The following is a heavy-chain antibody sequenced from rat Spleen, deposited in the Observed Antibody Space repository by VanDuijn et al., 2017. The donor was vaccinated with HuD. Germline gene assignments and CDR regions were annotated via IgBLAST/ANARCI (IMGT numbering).Heavy chain of an antibody. V-gene: IGHV5-46*01. Sequence: EVQLVESGGGLVQPGGSMKLSCVISGFTFTSFPVAWVRQAPTKGLEWVATISASGGSTYFRDSVKGRFTISRDVTKTTLYLQMNRLRSEDTATYYCTRGRVYFGYTGFEYWGQGVMVTVSS. CDR3: TRGRVYFGYTGFEY. D-gene: IGHD4-4*01. CDR1: GFTFTSFP. J-gene: IGHJ2*01. CDR2: ISASGGST.